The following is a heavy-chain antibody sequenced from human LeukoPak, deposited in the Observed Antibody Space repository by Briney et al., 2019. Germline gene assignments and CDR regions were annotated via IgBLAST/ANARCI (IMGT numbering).Heavy chain of an antibody. CDR3: AITTVDTAMVFDP. J-gene: IGHJ5*02. D-gene: IGHD5-18*01. CDR1: GGTFSSYA. V-gene: IGHV1-69*01. CDR2: IISIFGTA. Sequence: AASVKVSCKASGGTFSSYAISWVRQAPGQGLEWMGGIISIFGTANYAQKFQGRVTITADESTSTAYMELSSLRSEDTAVYYCAITTVDTAMVFDPWGQGTLVTVSS.